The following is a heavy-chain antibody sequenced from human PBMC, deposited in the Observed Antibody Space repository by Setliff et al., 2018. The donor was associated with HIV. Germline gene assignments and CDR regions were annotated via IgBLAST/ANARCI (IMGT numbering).Heavy chain of an antibody. D-gene: IGHD5-12*01. J-gene: IGHJ4*02. CDR2: IYYSGST. Sequence: PSETLSLTCTVSGGSISSGTYYWSWIRQHPGKGLEWIGYIYYSGSTYYNPSLKSRVTISVDTSRNQFSLKLSSVTAADTAVYYCARDRKAERWLQLGGNFDYWGQGTLVTVSS. V-gene: IGHV4-31*03. CDR3: ARDRKAERWLQLGGNFDY. CDR1: GGSISSGTYY.